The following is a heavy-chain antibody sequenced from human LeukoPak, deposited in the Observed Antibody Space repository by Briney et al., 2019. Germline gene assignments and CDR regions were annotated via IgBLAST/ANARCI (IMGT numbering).Heavy chain of an antibody. CDR1: GGSISSYY. V-gene: IGHV4-59*08. Sequence: SETLSLTCTVAGGSISSYYWSWIRQPPGKGLEWIGYIYYSGSTNSNPSLKSRVTISVDTSKNQFSLKLSSVTAADTAVYYCARSLGYSGSYYWFDPWGQGTLVTVSS. CDR2: IYYSGST. J-gene: IGHJ5*02. CDR3: ARSLGYSGSYYWFDP. D-gene: IGHD1-26*01.